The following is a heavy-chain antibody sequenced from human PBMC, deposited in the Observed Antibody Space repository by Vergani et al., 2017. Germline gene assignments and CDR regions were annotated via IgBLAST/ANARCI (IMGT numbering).Heavy chain of an antibody. CDR2: IHPADSDT. J-gene: IGHJ4*02. CDR1: GYSFTNYW. CDR3: ARLYGRDSSGSKYFDY. Sequence: EVQLVQSGAEVKKPGESLKISCQISGYSFTNYWIGWLRQMPGKGLEWMGIIHPADSDTSYSPSFQGQVTISVDKSISTAYLQRSSLRASDSAMYYCARLYGRDSSGSKYFDYWGQGTLVTVSS. V-gene: IGHV5-51*01. D-gene: IGHD3-22*01.